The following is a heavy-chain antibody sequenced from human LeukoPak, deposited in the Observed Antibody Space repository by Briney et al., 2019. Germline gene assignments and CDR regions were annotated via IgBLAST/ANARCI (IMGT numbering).Heavy chain of an antibody. CDR2: ISYDGSNK. D-gene: IGHD5-18*01. Sequence: GGSLRLSCAASGFTFSSYAMSWVRQAPGKGLEWVAVISYDGSNKYYADSVKGRFTISRDNSKNTLYLQMNSLRAEDTAMYYCAKDPTQLWTKNDYWGQGTLVTVSS. J-gene: IGHJ4*02. CDR3: AKDPTQLWTKNDY. V-gene: IGHV3-30*18. CDR1: GFTFSSYA.